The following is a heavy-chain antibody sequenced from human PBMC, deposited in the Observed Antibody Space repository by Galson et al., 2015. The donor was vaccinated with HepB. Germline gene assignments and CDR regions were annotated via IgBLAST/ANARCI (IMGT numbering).Heavy chain of an antibody. D-gene: IGHD1-26*01. CDR3: ARGWWELPQSGY. CDR2: ISSSSSYT. V-gene: IGHV3-11*05. J-gene: IGHJ4*02. Sequence: SLRLSCAASGFTFSDYYMSWIRQAPGKGLEWVSYISSSSSYTIYADSVKGRFTISRDNAKNSLYLQMNSLRAEDTAVYYCARGWWELPQSGYWGQGTLVTVSS. CDR1: GFTFSDYY.